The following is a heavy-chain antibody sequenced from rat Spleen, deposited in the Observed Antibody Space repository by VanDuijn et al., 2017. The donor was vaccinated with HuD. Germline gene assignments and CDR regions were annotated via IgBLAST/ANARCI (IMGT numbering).Heavy chain of an antibody. V-gene: IGHV5-20*01. Sequence: EVQLVESGGGLVQPGRSLKLSCAASGFTFSDYGMAWVLQAPTKGLEWVASISYDGGSTYYRDSVKGRFTISRDNAKSSLYLQMDSLRSEDTATYYCTTAFNYGSYYWYFDFWGPGTMVTVSS. CDR3: TTAFNYGSYYWYFDF. D-gene: IGHD1-3*01. CDR2: ISYDGGST. J-gene: IGHJ1*01. CDR1: GFTFSDYG.